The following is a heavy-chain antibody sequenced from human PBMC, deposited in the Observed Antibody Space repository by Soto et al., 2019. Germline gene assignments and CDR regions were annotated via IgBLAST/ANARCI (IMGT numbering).Heavy chain of an antibody. CDR3: VREGKQLAYYYYYGMDV. CDR2: IDPSDSYT. CDR1: GLRFTRYW. J-gene: IGHJ6*02. Sequence: PGESLQISGTGSGLRFTRYWIGCVRPLQGKGLEWMGRIDPSDSYTKYSPSFQGHVTIPADKSISTAYLQWSSLKASDTAMYYCVREGKQLAYYYYYGMDVWGQGITVTVS. V-gene: IGHV5-10-1*01. D-gene: IGHD6-6*01.